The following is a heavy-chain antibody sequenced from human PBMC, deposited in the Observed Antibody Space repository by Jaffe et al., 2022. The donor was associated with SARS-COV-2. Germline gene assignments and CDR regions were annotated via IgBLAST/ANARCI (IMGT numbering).Heavy chain of an antibody. Sequence: EVQLVESGGGLVQPGRSLRLSCTASGFTFGDYAMSWVRQAPGKGLEWVGFIRSKAYGGTTEYAASVKGRFTISRDDSKSIAYLQMNSLKTEDTAVYYCTRVATYYYDSSGYSDAFDIWGQGTMVTVSS. CDR1: GFTFGDYA. D-gene: IGHD3-22*01. V-gene: IGHV3-49*04. CDR2: IRSKAYGGTT. CDR3: TRVATYYYDSSGYSDAFDI. J-gene: IGHJ3*02.